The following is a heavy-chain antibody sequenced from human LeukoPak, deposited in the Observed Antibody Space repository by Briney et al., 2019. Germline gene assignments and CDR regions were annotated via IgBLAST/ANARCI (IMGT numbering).Heavy chain of an antibody. D-gene: IGHD3-3*01. J-gene: IGHJ4*02. CDR1: GFTLGRYW. CDR2: SNSDGRIT. CDR3: ARDHHDFWSGYPNY. V-gene: IGHV3-74*01. Sequence: GGSLRLSCAASGFTLGRYWMHWFRQAPGTGLVWVARSNSDGRITDYADSVRGRFTTSRDDTKNTVYLQMSSLRAEDTGVYYCARDHHDFWSGYPNYWGQGTLVIVSS.